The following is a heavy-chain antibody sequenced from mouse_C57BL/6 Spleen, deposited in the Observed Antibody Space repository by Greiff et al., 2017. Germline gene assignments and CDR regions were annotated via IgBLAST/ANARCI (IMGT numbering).Heavy chain of an antibody. Sequence: EVKLMESGPGLVKPSQSLSLTCSVTGYSITSGYYWNWIRQFPGNKLEWMGYISYDGSNNYNPSLKNRISITRDTSKNQFFLKLNSVTTEDTATYYCARAHLLLRRYYFDYWGQGTTLTVSS. V-gene: IGHV3-6*01. CDR3: ARAHLLLRRYYFDY. CDR2: ISYDGSN. J-gene: IGHJ2*01. D-gene: IGHD1-1*01. CDR1: GYSITSGYY.